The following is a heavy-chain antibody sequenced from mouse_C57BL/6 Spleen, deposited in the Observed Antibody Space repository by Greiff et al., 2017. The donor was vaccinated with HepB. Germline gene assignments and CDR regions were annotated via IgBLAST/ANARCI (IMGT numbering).Heavy chain of an antibody. CDR3: VRALYGGYYEDYFDY. CDR1: GFTFNTYA. CDR2: IRSKSSNYAT. J-gene: IGHJ2*01. D-gene: IGHD2-3*01. Sequence: EVQLVESGGGLVQPKGSLKLSCAASGFTFNTYAMHWVRQAPGKGLEWVARIRSKSSNYATYYADSVKDRFTISRDDSQSMLYLQMNNLKTEDTAVDYSVRALYGGYYEDYFDYWGQGTTLTVSS. V-gene: IGHV10-3*01.